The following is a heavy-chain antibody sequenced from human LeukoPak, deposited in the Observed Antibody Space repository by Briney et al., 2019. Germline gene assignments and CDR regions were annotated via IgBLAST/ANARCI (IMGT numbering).Heavy chain of an antibody. CDR1: GGSISSSSYY. J-gene: IGHJ5*02. CDR2: IYYSGST. D-gene: IGHD6-13*01. CDR3: AREGGIAAADNWFDP. Sequence: SETLSLTCTVSGGSISSSSYYWGWIRQPPGKGLEWIGRIYYSGSTYYNPSLNSRVTISVDTSKNQFSLKLSSVTAADTAVYYCAREGGIAAADNWFDPWGQGTLVTVSS. V-gene: IGHV4-39*07.